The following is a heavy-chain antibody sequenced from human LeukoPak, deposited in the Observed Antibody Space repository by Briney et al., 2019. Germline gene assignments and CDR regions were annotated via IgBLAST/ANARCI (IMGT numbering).Heavy chain of an antibody. Sequence: PGGSLRLSCAASGFTVSSNYMSWVRQAPGKGLEWVSVIYSGGSTYYADSVKGRFTISRDNSKNTLYLQMNSLRAEDTAVYYCARESYYYDSSGYTWGQGTLVTVSS. CDR2: IYSGGST. CDR1: GFTVSSNY. CDR3: ARESYYYDSSGYT. D-gene: IGHD3-22*01. J-gene: IGHJ5*02. V-gene: IGHV3-53*01.